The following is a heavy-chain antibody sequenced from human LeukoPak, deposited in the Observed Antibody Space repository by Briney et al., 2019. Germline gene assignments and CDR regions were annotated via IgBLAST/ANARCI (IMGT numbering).Heavy chain of an antibody. Sequence: SGGSLRLSCAASGFTFSNAWMSWVRQAPGKGLEWVGRIKSKTDGGTTDYAAPVKGRFTISRDDSKNTLYLQMNSLKTEDTAVYYCTTAFQRDTYYYYMDVWGKGTTVTVSS. CDR3: TTAFQRDTYYYYMDV. CDR1: GFTFSNAW. CDR2: IKSKTDGGTT. V-gene: IGHV3-15*01. J-gene: IGHJ6*03. D-gene: IGHD2-21*01.